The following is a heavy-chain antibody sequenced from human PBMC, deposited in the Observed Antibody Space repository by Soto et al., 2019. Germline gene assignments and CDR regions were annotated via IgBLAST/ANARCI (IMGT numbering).Heavy chain of an antibody. CDR3: ASHFTGVLVLGTSPPGGDNYGWDV. CDR1: GGTFSSYS. V-gene: IGHV1-69*06. D-gene: IGHD2-8*02. Sequence: GASVKLSSKASGGTFSSYSISWVRQATGQGLEWMGGIIPIFGTANYAQKFQGRVTITADKSTSTAYMELSSLTSDDTAVYYCASHFTGVLVLGTSPPGGDNYGWDVWGQGTTVTVSS. J-gene: IGHJ6*02. CDR2: IIPIFGTA.